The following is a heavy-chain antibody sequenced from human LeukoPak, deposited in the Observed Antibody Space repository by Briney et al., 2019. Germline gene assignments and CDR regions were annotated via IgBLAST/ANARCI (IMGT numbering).Heavy chain of an antibody. V-gene: IGHV3-21*01. Sequence: PGGSLRLSCAASGSTFSTYIMNWVRQTPGKGLEWVSSISSTSSYIYYADSVKGRFTISRDNAKNSLYLQMNSLRAEDTALYYCAMRYCSGASCSYYFDYWGQGTLVTVSP. D-gene: IGHD2-15*01. CDR3: AMRYCSGASCSYYFDY. J-gene: IGHJ4*02. CDR2: ISSTSSYI. CDR1: GSTFSTYI.